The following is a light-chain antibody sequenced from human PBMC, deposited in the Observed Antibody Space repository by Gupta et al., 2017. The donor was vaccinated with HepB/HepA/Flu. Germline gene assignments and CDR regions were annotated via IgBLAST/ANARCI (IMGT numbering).Light chain of an antibody. CDR2: YDT. CDR3: QVWDSSSDLVV. Sequence: SYVLTQPPSVSVAPGKPATLTCGGNNIGSESVHWYQQKAGQAPVLVIYYDTNRPSGIPERFSGSNSGNTATLTISRVEAGDEADYYCQVWDSSSDLVVFGGGTKLTVL. J-gene: IGLJ2*01. V-gene: IGLV3-21*04. CDR1: NIGSES.